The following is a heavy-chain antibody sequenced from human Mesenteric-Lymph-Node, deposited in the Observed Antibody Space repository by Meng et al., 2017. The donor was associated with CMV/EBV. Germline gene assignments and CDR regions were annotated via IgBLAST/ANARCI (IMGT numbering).Heavy chain of an antibody. CDR3: ASRDYYYFNMDV. D-gene: IGHD3-10*01. CDR2: IKQDGSEK. V-gene: IGHV3-7*01. CDR1: GFIFNNYW. J-gene: IGHJ6*02. Sequence: LSLTCAASGFIFNNYWMHWVRQAPGKGLEWVANIKQDGSEKYYVDSVKGRFTISRDNAKKSLYLQMNSLRTEDTAVYYCASRDYYYFNMDVWGQGTTVTVSS.